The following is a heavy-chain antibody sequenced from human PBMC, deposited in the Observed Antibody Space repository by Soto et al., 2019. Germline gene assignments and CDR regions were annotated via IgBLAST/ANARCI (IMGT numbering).Heavy chain of an antibody. J-gene: IGHJ4*02. D-gene: IGHD3-10*01. Sequence: QVQLQESGPGLVKPSGTLSLTCAVSGGSISSSNWWSWVRQPPGKGLEWIGEIYHSGSTNYNPSLKIRVTISVDKSKNQFSLKLSSVTAADTAVYYCARDVGRITMVRGVTGPDYWGQGTLVTVSS. V-gene: IGHV4-4*02. CDR2: IYHSGST. CDR1: GGSISSSNW. CDR3: ARDVGRITMVRGVTGPDY.